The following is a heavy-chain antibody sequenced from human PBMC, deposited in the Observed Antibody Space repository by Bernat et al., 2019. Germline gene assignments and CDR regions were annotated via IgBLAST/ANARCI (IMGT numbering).Heavy chain of an antibody. V-gene: IGHV3-74*01. CDR1: GFTFSSYW. CDR2: INSDGSST. CDR3: ARDSDCSGGSCYRDWYFDL. J-gene: IGHJ2*01. Sequence: EVQLVESGGGLVQPGGSLRPSCAASGFTFSSYWMHWVRQAPGKGLVWVPRINSDGSSTSYADSVKGRFTISRDNAKNTLYLQMNSLRAEDTAVYYCARDSDCSGGSCYRDWYFDLWGRGTLVTVSS. D-gene: IGHD2-15*01.